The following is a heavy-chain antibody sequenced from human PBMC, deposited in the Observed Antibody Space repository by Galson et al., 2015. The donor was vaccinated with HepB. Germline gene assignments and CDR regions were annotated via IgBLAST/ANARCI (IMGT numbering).Heavy chain of an antibody. CDR3: ARRAHYAPWGGYYDNWFDP. CDR2: IDPSDSYT. J-gene: IGHJ5*02. V-gene: IGHV5-10-1*01. CDR1: GYSFTSYW. Sequence: QSGAEVKKPGESLRISCTGSGYSFTSYWISWVRQMPGKGMEGMGRIDPSDSYTSYSPSFQAQVTISADKSISTAYLQCSSLKASDTAMYYCARRAHYAPWGGYYDNWFDPWGQGTLVTVSS. D-gene: IGHD3-3*01.